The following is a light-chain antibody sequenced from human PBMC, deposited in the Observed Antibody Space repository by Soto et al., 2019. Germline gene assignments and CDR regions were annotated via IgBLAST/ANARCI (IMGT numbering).Light chain of an antibody. CDR1: SSNIGGNS. V-gene: IGLV1-51*01. CDR2: DDN. Sequence: QSVMTQPPSVSAAPGQKVTSSCSGSSSNIGGNSVSWYQQLPGTAPKLLIYDDNKRPSGIPDRFSGSKSGTSATLGITGFQTGDEADYYCVSWDSSLSAYVFGTGTKLNVL. CDR3: VSWDSSLSAYV. J-gene: IGLJ1*01.